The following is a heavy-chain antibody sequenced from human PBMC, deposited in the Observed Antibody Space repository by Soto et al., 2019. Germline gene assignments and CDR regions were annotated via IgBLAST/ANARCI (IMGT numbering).Heavy chain of an antibody. D-gene: IGHD3-16*01. CDR3: ARNEMITAIVYYYYGMDV. CDR2: IWSDGSNK. V-gene: IGHV3-33*01. CDR1: GFTFSTYG. Sequence: ESGGGVVQPGRSLRLSCAVSGFTFSTYGMHWVRQAPGKGLEWVAVIWSDGSNKYYADSVKGRFTISRDNSKNTLYLQMNSLRAEDTAVYYCARNEMITAIVYYYYGMDVWGQGTTVTVSS. J-gene: IGHJ6*02.